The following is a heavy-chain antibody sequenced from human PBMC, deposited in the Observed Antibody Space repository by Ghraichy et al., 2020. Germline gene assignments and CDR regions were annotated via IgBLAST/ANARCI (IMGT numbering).Heavy chain of an antibody. V-gene: IGHV3-7*01. CDR3: ARAVHRVGPYLGY. Sequence: LSLTCAASGFTFGSNWMTWVRQAPGKGLEWVGNIKQDGSEKYYVGSVKGRFSISSDNAKNSLYLQMNSLRDEDTAVYYCARAVHRVGPYLGYWGQGTLVTVSS. D-gene: IGHD1-26*01. CDR2: IKQDGSEK. CDR1: GFTFGSNW. J-gene: IGHJ4*02.